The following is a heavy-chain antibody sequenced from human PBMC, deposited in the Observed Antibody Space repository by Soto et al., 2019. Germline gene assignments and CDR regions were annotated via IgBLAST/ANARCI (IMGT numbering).Heavy chain of an antibody. CDR3: ASDSGYDSERSVNHYHDD. CDR1: GFTFGSYW. V-gene: IGHV3-7*01. J-gene: IGHJ4*01. CDR2: IMKDRSVK. D-gene: IGHD3-10*01. Sequence: GGSLRLSCAASGFTFGSYWMSWVSQTPGKGLEWLGTIMKDRSVKKYVDSVKGRFTVSRDNAKNSLYLEMESLRVEDTAVYYCASDSGYDSERSVNHYHDDGCHGTRVTVSS.